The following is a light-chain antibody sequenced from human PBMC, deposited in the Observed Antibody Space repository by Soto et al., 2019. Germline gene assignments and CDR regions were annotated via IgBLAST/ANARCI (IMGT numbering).Light chain of an antibody. V-gene: IGKV1-39*01. CDR3: QQSYSTLTWT. CDR1: QSISSY. Sequence: DIQMTQSPSSLSASVGDRVTITCRASQSISSYLNWYQQKPGKAPKLLIYAASSLQSGGPSKYSGSGSGTDFTLTISSLQPEDFATYYCQQSYSTLTWTFGQGTKV. CDR2: AAS. J-gene: IGKJ1*01.